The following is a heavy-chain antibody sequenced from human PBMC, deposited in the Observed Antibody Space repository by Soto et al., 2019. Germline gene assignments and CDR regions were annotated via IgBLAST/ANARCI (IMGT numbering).Heavy chain of an antibody. CDR1: GYRXNNHG. Sequence: GXSXKVYCKASGYRXNNHGSRLVRQAPGQGLEWMGWISVNDGKTKYARKFQGRVTMTTDTSTSTAYIEVRSIRSDDTAVYYCARDFYPLDYYFDHWGQGTLVTVSA. CDR3: ARDFYPLDYYFDH. V-gene: IGHV1-18*01. J-gene: IGHJ4*02. CDR2: ISVNDGKT. D-gene: IGHD1-1*01.